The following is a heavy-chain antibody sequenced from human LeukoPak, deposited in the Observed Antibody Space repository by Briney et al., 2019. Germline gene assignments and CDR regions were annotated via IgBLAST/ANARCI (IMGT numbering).Heavy chain of an antibody. V-gene: IGHV3-33*01. J-gene: IGHJ4*02. CDR1: GFTFSSFG. Sequence: LTGGSLRLSCAASGFTFSSFGMHWVRQSPGKGLEWVAVIWYDGSTKVYADSVKGRFTISRDNSRNTLYLQVNSLRAEDTAVYYCARDRYSGMWSVFEYWGQGALVTVSS. CDR2: IWYDGSTK. D-gene: IGHD6-13*01. CDR3: ARDRYSGMWSVFEY.